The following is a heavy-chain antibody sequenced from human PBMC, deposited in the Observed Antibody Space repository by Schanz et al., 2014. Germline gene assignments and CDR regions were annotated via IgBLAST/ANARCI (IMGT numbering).Heavy chain of an antibody. CDR3: ARNRGSGGQNWYFDL. CDR2: VSSSSSYT. J-gene: IGHJ2*01. Sequence: QVQLVESGGGLVKPGGSLRLSCAASGFIFSDYYMSWIRQAPGKGLEWVSYVSSSSSYTHYADSVKGRFTISRDNTKNSLFLQLNSLRADDTAVYYCARNRGSGGQNWYFDLWGRGTLVTVSS. D-gene: IGHD1-26*01. V-gene: IGHV3-11*05. CDR1: GFIFSDYY.